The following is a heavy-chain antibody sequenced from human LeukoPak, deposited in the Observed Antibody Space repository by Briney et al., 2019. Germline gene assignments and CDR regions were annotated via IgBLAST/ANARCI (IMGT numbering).Heavy chain of an antibody. Sequence: GGSLRLSCTASGFTFSNYAMSWVRQAPGKGLEWVSTISGSDGSTYYADSVKGRFTISRDNSKNTLYLQMNSLRAEDTAVYYCAKIFLSVSPYYGSGSYWYYFDYWGQGTLVTVSS. V-gene: IGHV3-23*01. CDR3: AKIFLSVSPYYGSGSYWYYFDY. J-gene: IGHJ4*02. CDR1: GFTFSNYA. CDR2: ISGSDGST. D-gene: IGHD3-10*01.